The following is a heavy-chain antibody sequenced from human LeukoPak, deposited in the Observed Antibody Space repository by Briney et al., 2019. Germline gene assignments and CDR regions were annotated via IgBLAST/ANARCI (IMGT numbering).Heavy chain of an antibody. D-gene: IGHD6-13*01. Sequence: SETLSLTCTVSGGSISSDYWSWIRQPPGKGLEWIGDVYYGGSTKYNPSLKSRVTISVDTSKNQFSLKLSSVTAADTAVYYCARLTGRFGYSSRWYFDYWGQGTLVTVSS. CDR2: VYYGGST. CDR3: ARLTGRFGYSSRWYFDY. J-gene: IGHJ4*02. CDR1: GGSISSDY. V-gene: IGHV4-59*08.